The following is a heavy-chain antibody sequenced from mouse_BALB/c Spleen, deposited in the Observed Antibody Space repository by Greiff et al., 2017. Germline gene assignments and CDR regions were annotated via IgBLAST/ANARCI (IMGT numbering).Heavy chain of an antibody. V-gene: IGHV1-15*01. Sequence: QVHVKQSGAELVRPGASVTLSCKASGYTFTDYEMHWVKQTPVHGLEWIGAIDPETGGTAYNQKFKGKATLTADKSSSTAYMELRSLTSEDSAVYYCTRSGYYYGSSYFYAMDYWGQGTSVTVSS. J-gene: IGHJ4*01. D-gene: IGHD1-1*01. CDR2: IDPETGGT. CDR1: GYTFTDYE. CDR3: TRSGYYYGSSYFYAMDY.